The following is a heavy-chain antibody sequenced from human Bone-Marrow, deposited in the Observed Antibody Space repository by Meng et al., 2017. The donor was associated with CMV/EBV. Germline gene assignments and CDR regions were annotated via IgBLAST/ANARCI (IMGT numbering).Heavy chain of an antibody. CDR2: ISYDGSNK. CDR3: AKPRRATVTIYYYYGMDV. CDR1: GFTFSSYA. J-gene: IGHJ6*01. Sequence: GGSLRLSCAASGFTFSSYAMHWVRQAPGKGLEWVAVISYDGSNKYYADSVKGRFTISRDNSKNTLYLQMNSLRAEDTAVYYCAKPRRATVTIYYYYGMDVWGQGTTVTVSS. D-gene: IGHD4-11*01. V-gene: IGHV3-30*04.